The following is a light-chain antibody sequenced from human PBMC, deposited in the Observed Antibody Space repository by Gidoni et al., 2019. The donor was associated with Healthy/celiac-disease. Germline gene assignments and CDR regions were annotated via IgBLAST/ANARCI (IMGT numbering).Light chain of an antibody. CDR1: QSISSY. V-gene: IGKV1-39*01. J-gene: IGKJ1*01. Sequence: DIQMTQSPSSLSASVGDRVTITCRASQSISSYLNWFQQKPGEAPKLLIYAASSLQSGVPSTFSGSGSGTDFTFTISSLQPEDFATYYCQQSYSTPRTFGQGTKVEIK. CDR3: QQSYSTPRT. CDR2: AAS.